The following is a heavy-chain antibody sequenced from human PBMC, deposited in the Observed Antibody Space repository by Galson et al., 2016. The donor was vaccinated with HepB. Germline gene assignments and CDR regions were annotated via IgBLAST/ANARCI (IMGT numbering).Heavy chain of an antibody. V-gene: IGHV3-53*01. CDR2: SYADGRT. CDR1: GFTFSRIA. Sequence: SLRLSCAASGFTFSRIAMHWVRQAPGKGLEWLSVSYADGRTYYAESVRGRFTISCNNSKNTLFLQMNNLSAEDSAVYYRARDAGFRNGMHVWGQGTTVTVSS. J-gene: IGHJ6*02. CDR3: ARDAGFRNGMHV.